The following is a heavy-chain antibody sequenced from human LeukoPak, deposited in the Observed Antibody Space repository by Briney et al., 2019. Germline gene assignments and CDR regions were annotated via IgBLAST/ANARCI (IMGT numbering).Heavy chain of an antibody. CDR3: GRDEDIPTYPNWIET. CDR1: GYSFFNTG. V-gene: IGHV1-18*01. CDR2: VSTYTGNT. Sequence: GASVKVSCKASGYSFFNTGITWVRQAPGQGPEWIGWVSTYTGNTNYAEKVQGRVTMTTDTSTDTAYMELRSLISDDTAVYDCGRDEDIPTYPNWIETWGQGTLVTVSS. J-gene: IGHJ5*02. D-gene: IGHD2-2*03.